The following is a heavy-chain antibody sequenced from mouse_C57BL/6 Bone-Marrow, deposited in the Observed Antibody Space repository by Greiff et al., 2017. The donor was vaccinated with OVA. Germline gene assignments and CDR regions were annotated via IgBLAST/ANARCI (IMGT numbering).Heavy chain of an antibody. CDR1: GYTFTDYN. CDR2: IKSNNGGT. D-gene: IGHD2-4*01. V-gene: IGHV1-18*01. J-gene: IGHJ3*01. Sequence: VQLQQSGPELAKPGASVKIPCKASGYTFTDYNMDWVKQSHGKSLEWIGDIKSNNGGTIYNQKFKGKATLTVDKSSSTAYMELRSLTSEETAIYYCARGVYYDYDGGAWFAYWGQGTLVTVSA. CDR3: ARGVYYDYDGGAWFAY.